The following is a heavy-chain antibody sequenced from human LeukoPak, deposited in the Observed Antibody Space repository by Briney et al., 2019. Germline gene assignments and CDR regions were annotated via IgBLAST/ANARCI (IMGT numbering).Heavy chain of an antibody. D-gene: IGHD1-20*01. CDR2: IFHSGKT. CDR3: ARDRSHNWAYFDY. V-gene: IGHV4-38-2*01. J-gene: IGHJ4*02. CDR1: GYSINQGYY. Sequence: SETLSLTCGVSGYSINQGYYWGRIRQPPGKGLEWIATIFHSGKTYYNPSLKSRVTISVDTSKNQFSLQLSSVTAADTAVYFCARDRSHNWAYFDYWGQGILVIVSS.